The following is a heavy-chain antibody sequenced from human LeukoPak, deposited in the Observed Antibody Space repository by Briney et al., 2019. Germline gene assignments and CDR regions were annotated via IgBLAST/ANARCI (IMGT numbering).Heavy chain of an antibody. J-gene: IGHJ4*02. CDR3: TREVKTVDY. CDR1: GFTFSGFG. CDR2: IWYDGSNK. D-gene: IGHD3-22*01. V-gene: IGHV3-33*01. Sequence: GGFLRLSCAASGFTFSGFGMHWVRQAPGKGLEWVAVIWYDGSNKYYADSVKGRFTISRDNSKNTLYLQMNSLRPEDTAVYYCTREVKTVDYWGQGTLVTVSS.